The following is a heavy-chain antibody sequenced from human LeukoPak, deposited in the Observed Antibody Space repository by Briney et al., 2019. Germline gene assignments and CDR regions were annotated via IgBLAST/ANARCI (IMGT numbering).Heavy chain of an antibody. CDR3: ARDGADAFDI. V-gene: IGHV3-33*08. Sequence: GGSLRLSCAASGFTFSSYAMSWVRQAPGKGLEWVAVIWYDGSNKYYADSVKGRFTISRDNSKNTLYLQMNSLRAEDTAVYYCARDGADAFDIWGQGTMVTVSS. CDR2: IWYDGSNK. J-gene: IGHJ3*02. CDR1: GFTFSSYA. D-gene: IGHD3-10*01.